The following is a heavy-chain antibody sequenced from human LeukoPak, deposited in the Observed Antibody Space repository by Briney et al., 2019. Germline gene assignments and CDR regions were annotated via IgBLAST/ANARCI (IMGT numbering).Heavy chain of an antibody. CDR1: GFTFSSYS. J-gene: IGHJ4*02. CDR2: ISSSSSYI. V-gene: IGHV3-21*01. CDR3: ARDGTGGSYYHDY. D-gene: IGHD1-26*01. Sequence: GGSLRLSCAASGFTFSSYSMNWVRQAPGKGLEWVSSISSSSSYIYYADSVKGRFTISRDNSKNTLYLQMNSLRAEDTAVYYCARDGTGGSYYHDYWGQGTLVTVSS.